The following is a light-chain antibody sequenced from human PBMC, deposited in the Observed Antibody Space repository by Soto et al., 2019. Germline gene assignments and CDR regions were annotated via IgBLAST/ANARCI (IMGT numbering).Light chain of an antibody. CDR2: GAS. CDR3: QRDGISLLFT. J-gene: IGKJ3*01. Sequence: EIVLTQSPGTLSLSPGERATLSCRASQSVSSSYLAWYQQKPGQAPRLLIYGASSSATGIPDRFSGSVSGTHFPLTFKRREPEDFSVYYCQRDGISLLFTFEPGISGNI. CDR1: QSVSSSY. V-gene: IGKV3-20*01.